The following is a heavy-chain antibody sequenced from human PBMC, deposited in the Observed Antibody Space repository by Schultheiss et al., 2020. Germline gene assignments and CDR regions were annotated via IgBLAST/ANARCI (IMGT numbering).Heavy chain of an antibody. V-gene: IGHV3-23*01. D-gene: IGHD3-10*01. CDR2: ISGNGGST. Sequence: GGSLRLSCAASGFTFSTYAMTWVRQAPGKGLEWVSTISGNGGSTFYADSVKGRFTISRDSSKNTLYLQMNSLRAEDTAVYYCAREILYMVRGVIIPDAFDIWGQGTMVTVSS. J-gene: IGHJ3*02. CDR1: GFTFSTYA. CDR3: AREILYMVRGVIIPDAFDI.